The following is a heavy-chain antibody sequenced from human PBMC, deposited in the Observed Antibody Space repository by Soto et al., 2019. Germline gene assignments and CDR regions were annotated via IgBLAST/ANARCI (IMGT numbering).Heavy chain of an antibody. D-gene: IGHD3-10*02. CDR1: GGSISSGYY. J-gene: IGHJ6*03. V-gene: IGHV4-31*01. CDR3: ASTDYVAYYMDV. Sequence: QVQLQESGPGLVKPSQTLSLTCSVSGGSISSGYYWTWIRQHPGKGLEWIGYIYYSGNTYYNPSLKSLVTISVDTSKNQFSLKLSSVTAADTAVYYCASTDYVAYYMDVWGQGTTVTVSS. CDR2: IYYSGNT.